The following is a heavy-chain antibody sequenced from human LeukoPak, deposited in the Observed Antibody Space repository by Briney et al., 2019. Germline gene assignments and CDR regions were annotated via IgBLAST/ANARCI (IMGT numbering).Heavy chain of an antibody. CDR2: ISGSGRST. CDR1: GFTFSSYA. D-gene: IGHD2-2*02. J-gene: IGHJ3*02. V-gene: IGHV3-23*01. Sequence: GGSLRLSCAASGFTFSSYAVSWVRQAPGKGLEWVSAISGSGRSTYYADSVKGRFTVSRDNSKNTLYLQMSSLRAEDTAVYYCTLHIVVVPAAILGDAFDIWGQGTMVTVSS. CDR3: TLHIVVVPAAILGDAFDI.